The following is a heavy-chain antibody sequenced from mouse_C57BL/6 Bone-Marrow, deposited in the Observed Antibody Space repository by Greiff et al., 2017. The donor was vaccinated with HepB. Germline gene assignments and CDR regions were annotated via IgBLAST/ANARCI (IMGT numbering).Heavy chain of an antibody. CDR2: ISYDGSN. CDR3: ARVNWDVGWFAY. Sequence: EVKLMESGPGLVKPSQSLSLTCSVTGYSITSGYYWNWIRQFPGNKLEWMGYISYDGSNNYNPSLKNRISITRDTSKNQFFLKLNSVTTEDTATYYCARVNWDVGWFAYWGQGTLVTVSA. CDR1: GYSITSGYY. V-gene: IGHV3-6*01. D-gene: IGHD4-1*01. J-gene: IGHJ3*01.